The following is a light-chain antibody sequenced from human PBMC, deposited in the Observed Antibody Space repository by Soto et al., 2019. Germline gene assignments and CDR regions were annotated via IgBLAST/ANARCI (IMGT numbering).Light chain of an antibody. V-gene: IGKV2D-29*01. CDR3: MKPIQLPIT. J-gene: IGKJ5*01. CDR2: EVY. Sequence: IVMTQTPLSLSVTPVHPASISFNSSQALVHSDGKTYLCWYLQKPGQPQQVMIHEVYNRFSGVKDRFSGSGSGTDFTLKISRVEAEDVGVYYCMKPIQLPITCGQGPRRALK. CDR1: QALVHSDGKTY.